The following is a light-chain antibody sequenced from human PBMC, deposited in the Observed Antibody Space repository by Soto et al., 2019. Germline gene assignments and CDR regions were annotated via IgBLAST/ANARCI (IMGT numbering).Light chain of an antibody. Sequence: QSALTQPASASGSPGQSITISCTGTSSDVGAYNYVSWYQQHPGKAPKLMIYEVSYRPSGVSDRFSGSRSGNTASLTISGLQAEDESDYYCSSYTSSTTWVFGGGTKLTVL. CDR2: EVS. V-gene: IGLV2-14*01. J-gene: IGLJ3*02. CDR3: SSYTSSTTWV. CDR1: SSDVGAYNY.